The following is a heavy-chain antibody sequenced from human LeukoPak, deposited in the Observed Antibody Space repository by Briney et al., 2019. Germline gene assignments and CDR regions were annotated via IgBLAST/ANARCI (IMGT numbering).Heavy chain of an antibody. J-gene: IGHJ6*02. D-gene: IGHD6-13*01. CDR3: AREGRGSSWYPKYYYYGMDV. CDR2: IKQGGSET. V-gene: IGHV3-7*01. Sequence: TGGSLRLSCAASGFTFSSYWMSWVRQAPGKGLEWVANIKQGGSETYYVDSVKGRFTISRDNAKNSLYLQMNSLRAEETAVYYCAREGRGSSWYPKYYYYGMDVWGQGTTVTVSS. CDR1: GFTFSSYW.